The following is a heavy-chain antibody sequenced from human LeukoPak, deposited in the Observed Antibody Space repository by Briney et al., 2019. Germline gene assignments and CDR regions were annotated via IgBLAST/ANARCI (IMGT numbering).Heavy chain of an antibody. D-gene: IGHD1-26*01. CDR3: ARVKKRSYSYYYGMDV. Sequence: GGSLRISCAASGFTFSSYSMNWVRQAPGKGLEWVSSISSSSSYIYYADSVKGRFTISRDNAKNSLYLQMNSLRAEDTAVYYCARVKKRSYSYYYGMDVWGQGTTVTVSS. V-gene: IGHV3-21*01. CDR1: GFTFSSYS. J-gene: IGHJ6*02. CDR2: ISSSSSYI.